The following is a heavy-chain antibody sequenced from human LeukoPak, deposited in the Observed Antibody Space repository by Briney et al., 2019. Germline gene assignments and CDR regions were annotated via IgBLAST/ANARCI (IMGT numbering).Heavy chain of an antibody. CDR2: IYPGDSDT. J-gene: IGHJ4*02. Sequence: GESLKISCKGSGYSFTSCWIGWVRQMPGKGLEWVGIIYPGDSDTRYSPSFQGQVTISADKSISTAYLQWSSLKASDTAIYYCARRLDYGGNSHGYWGQGTLVTVPS. V-gene: IGHV5-51*01. D-gene: IGHD4-23*01. CDR1: GYSFTSCW. CDR3: ARRLDYGGNSHGY.